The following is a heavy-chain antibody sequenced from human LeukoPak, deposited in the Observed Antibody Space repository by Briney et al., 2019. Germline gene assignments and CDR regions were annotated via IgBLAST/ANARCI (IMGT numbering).Heavy chain of an antibody. CDR2: AADSGST. D-gene: IGHD6-13*01. Sequence: AETLSLTCTVSGDSMSDYFWTWIRQPPGKGLEWIGYAADSGSTNYNPSLKSRVTISVDSSKNQFSLKLSSVTAADTAVYYCARVYYSSSYDYWYFDLWGRGTLVTVSS. CDR3: ARVYYSSSYDYWYFDL. V-gene: IGHV4-59*01. CDR1: GDSMSDYF. J-gene: IGHJ2*01.